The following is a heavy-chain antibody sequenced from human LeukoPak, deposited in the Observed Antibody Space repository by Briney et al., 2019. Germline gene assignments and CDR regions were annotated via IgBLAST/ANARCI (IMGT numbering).Heavy chain of an antibody. Sequence: PGGSLRLSCAASGFTVRSYSMDWVRQAPGKGLEWVSSINSGSSYIYYADSVKGRFTISRDNSKNTLYLQMNSLRAEDTAVYYCARENNHYVWGSSRAFDIWGQGTMVTVSS. CDR1: GFTVRSYS. V-gene: IGHV3-21*01. CDR2: INSGSSYI. D-gene: IGHD3-16*01. J-gene: IGHJ3*02. CDR3: ARENNHYVWGSSRAFDI.